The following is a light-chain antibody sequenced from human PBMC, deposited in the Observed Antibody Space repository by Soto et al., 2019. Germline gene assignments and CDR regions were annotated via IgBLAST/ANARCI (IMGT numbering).Light chain of an antibody. Sequence: QSVLNKAPSASGVPGQPVTISCTGTSKDVGGYNYVSWYQQHPGRAPKLMIFEVTQRPSGVPDRLSGSKSGNTASLTVSGLQAEDEADYYCTSYAGSNNFYVFGTGTKVTVL. V-gene: IGLV2-8*01. J-gene: IGLJ1*01. CDR3: TSYAGSNNFYV. CDR2: EVT. CDR1: SKDVGGYNY.